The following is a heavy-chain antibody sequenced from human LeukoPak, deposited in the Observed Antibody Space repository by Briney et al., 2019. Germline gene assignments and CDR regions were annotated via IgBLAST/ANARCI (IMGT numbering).Heavy chain of an antibody. Sequence: GGSLRLSCAASGFTVSNNYMSWVRQAPGKGLEWVAVISYDGSNKYYADSVKGRFTISRDNSKNTLYLQMNSLRAEDTAVYYCAREITMIVVAPGYWGQGTLVTVSS. CDR3: AREITMIVVAPGY. D-gene: IGHD3-22*01. CDR2: ISYDGSNK. V-gene: IGHV3-30-3*01. J-gene: IGHJ4*02. CDR1: GFTVSNNY.